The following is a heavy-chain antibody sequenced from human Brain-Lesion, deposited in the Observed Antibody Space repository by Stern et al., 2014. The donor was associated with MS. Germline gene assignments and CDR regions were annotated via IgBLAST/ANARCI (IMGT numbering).Heavy chain of an antibody. D-gene: IGHD1-7*01. Sequence: QVQLVESGPGLVQPSQTLSLICTVSGGSISSGGHYWRWVRQPPGNALVWLGSIYYTGSTYYSPSLKSRLTISGDTSKNQFSLNLTSVTAADTAVYFCARGDGTTWGPYDFDYWGQGILVTVSS. V-gene: IGHV4-31*03. J-gene: IGHJ4*02. CDR2: IYYTGST. CDR1: GGSISSGGHY. CDR3: ARGDGTTWGPYDFDY.